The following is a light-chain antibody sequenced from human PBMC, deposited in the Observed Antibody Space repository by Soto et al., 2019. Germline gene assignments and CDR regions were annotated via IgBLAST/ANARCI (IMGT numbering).Light chain of an antibody. CDR1: QSVSSSY. Sequence: ELVLTQSPGTMSLSPGERATLSCRASQSVSSSYLAWYQQKPGQAPRLLIYGASSRATGIPDRFSGSGSGTDFTLTISRLETDDCAVYYCQQYGSSPPWTFGQGTKVEIK. CDR3: QQYGSSPPWT. J-gene: IGKJ1*01. V-gene: IGKV3-20*01. CDR2: GAS.